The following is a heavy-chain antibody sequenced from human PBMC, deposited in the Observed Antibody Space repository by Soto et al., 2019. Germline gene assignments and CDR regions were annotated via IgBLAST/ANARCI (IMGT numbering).Heavy chain of an antibody. CDR2: IYYSGST. J-gene: IGHJ6*02. Sequence: SETLSLTCTVSGGSISRNYWSWIRQPPGKGLEWIGYIYYSGSTNYNPSLKSRVTISVDTSKNQFSLKLSSVTAADTAVYYCARRRGFPYYYGMDVWGQGTTVTVSS. CDR3: ARRRGFPYYYGMDV. CDR1: GGSISRNY. V-gene: IGHV4-59*12. D-gene: IGHD5-12*01.